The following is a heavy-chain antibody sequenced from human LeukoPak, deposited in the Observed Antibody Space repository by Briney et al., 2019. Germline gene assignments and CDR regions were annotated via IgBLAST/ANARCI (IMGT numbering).Heavy chain of an antibody. CDR3: ARDSSGWSVDY. V-gene: IGHV3-11*05. CDR2: ISSTSSYI. CDR1: GFTFSDYY. D-gene: IGHD6-19*01. Sequence: GGFLRLSCAASGFTFSDYYMSWIRQAPGKGLEWVSFISSTSSYIKDADSEKGRFTIYRNNAKKSLYLQMNSLRAEDTAVYYCARDSSGWSVDYWGQGTLVTVSS. J-gene: IGHJ4*02.